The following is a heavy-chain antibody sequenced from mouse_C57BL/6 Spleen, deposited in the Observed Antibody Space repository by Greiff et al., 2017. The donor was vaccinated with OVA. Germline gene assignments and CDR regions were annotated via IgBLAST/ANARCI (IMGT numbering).Heavy chain of an antibody. V-gene: IGHV3-5*01. CDR1: GISITTGNYR. Sequence: EVKLMESGPGLVKPSQTVFLTCTVTGISITTGNYRWSWIRQFPGNKLEWIGYIYYSGTITYNPSLTSRTTITRDTPKNQFFLEMNSLTAEDTATYYCARDHHIYYYGSSYWYFDVWGTGTTVTVSS. CDR2: IYYSGTI. J-gene: IGHJ1*03. D-gene: IGHD1-1*01. CDR3: ARDHHIYYYGSSYWYFDV.